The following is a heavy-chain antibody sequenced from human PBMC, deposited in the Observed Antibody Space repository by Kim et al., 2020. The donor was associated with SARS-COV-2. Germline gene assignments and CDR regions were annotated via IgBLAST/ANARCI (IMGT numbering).Heavy chain of an antibody. CDR2: IGVGGDT. D-gene: IGHD4-17*01. CDR1: GFTFSSHA. Sequence: GGSLRLSCAASGFTFSSHAMSWVRQAPGKGLEWVSAIGVGGDTHYADSVKGRFTISRDNSKNTLYLQMNSLRAEDTAVYYCAKPTMTNHAYGLDVWGRGTTVTVSS. V-gene: IGHV3-23*01. J-gene: IGHJ6*02. CDR3: AKPTMTNHAYGLDV.